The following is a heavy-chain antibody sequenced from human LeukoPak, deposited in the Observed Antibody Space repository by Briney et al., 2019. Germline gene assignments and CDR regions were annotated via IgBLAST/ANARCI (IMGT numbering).Heavy chain of an antibody. V-gene: IGHV3-21*01. CDR3: ARAGILYSSGWYVAY. Sequence: GGSLRLSCAASGFTFSSYSMNWVRQAPGKGLEWVSSISSSSSYIYYADSVKGRFTISRDNAKNSLYLQMNSLRAEDTAVYYCARAGILYSSGWYVAYWGQGTLVTVSS. D-gene: IGHD6-19*01. CDR2: ISSSSSYI. CDR1: GFTFSSYS. J-gene: IGHJ4*02.